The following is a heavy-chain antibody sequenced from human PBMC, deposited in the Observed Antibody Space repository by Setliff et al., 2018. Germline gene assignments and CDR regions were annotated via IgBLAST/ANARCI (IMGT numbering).Heavy chain of an antibody. Sequence: WVRQAPGKGLEWVSSSSASGNSKYYADSVKGRFIISRDNSKNTLELQMKSLRAEDTAVYYCAKDLKNDYDSSGYPDAFDIWGQGTMVTVSS. V-gene: IGHV3-23*01. CDR3: AKDLKNDYDSSGYPDAFDI. J-gene: IGHJ3*02. D-gene: IGHD3-22*01. CDR2: SSASGNSK.